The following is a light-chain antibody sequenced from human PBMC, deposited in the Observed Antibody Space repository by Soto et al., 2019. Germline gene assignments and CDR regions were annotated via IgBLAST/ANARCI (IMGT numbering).Light chain of an antibody. CDR3: AAWDDSLNGYV. Sequence: QSVLSQPPSASETPGQSVTIACSGSSSNIGSNIVNWYQHVPGSAPKILIYTNDQRPSGVPDRFSGAKSGTSASLAISGLQSDDEADYYCAAWDDSLNGYVFGTGTKVTV. CDR1: SSNIGSNI. V-gene: IGLV1-44*01. J-gene: IGLJ1*01. CDR2: TND.